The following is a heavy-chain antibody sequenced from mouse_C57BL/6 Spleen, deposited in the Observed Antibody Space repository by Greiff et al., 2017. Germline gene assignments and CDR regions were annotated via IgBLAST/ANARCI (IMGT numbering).Heavy chain of an antibody. V-gene: IGHV1-69*01. CDR1: GYTFTSYW. D-gene: IGHD1-2*01. CDR2: IDPSDSYT. CDR3: ARSITTGGYFDV. Sequence: QVQLQQPGAELVMPGASVKLSCKASGYTFTSYWMHWVKQRPGQGLEWIGEIDPSDSYTNYNQKFKGKSTLTVDKSSSTAYMQLSSLTSEDSAVYYCARSITTGGYFDVWGTGTTVTVSS. J-gene: IGHJ1*03.